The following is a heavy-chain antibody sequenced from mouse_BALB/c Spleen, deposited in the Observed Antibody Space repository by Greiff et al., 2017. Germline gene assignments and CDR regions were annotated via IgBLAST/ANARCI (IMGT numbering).Heavy chain of an antibody. D-gene: IGHD3-3*01. Sequence: EVQLKESGAELVKPGASVKLSCTASGFNIKDTYMHWVKQRPEQGLEWIGRIDPANGNTKYDPKFQGKATITADTSSNTAYLQLSSLTSEDTAVYYCTRVLWDRYYFDYWGQGTTLTVSS. J-gene: IGHJ2*01. CDR3: TRVLWDRYYFDY. V-gene: IGHV14-3*02. CDR1: GFNIKDTY. CDR2: IDPANGNT.